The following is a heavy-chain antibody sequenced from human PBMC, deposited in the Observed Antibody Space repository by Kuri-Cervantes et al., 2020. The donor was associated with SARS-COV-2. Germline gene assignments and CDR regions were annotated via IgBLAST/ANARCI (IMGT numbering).Heavy chain of an antibody. Sequence: GGPLRLSCAASGFTFSSYAMSWVRQAPGKGLEWVSAISGSGGSTYYADSVKGRFTISRDNSKNTLYLQMNSLRAEDTAVYYCASNMRDSSAPDAFDIWGQGTRVTVSS. V-gene: IGHV3-23*01. CDR3: ASNMRDSSAPDAFDI. CDR1: GFTFSSYA. D-gene: IGHD3-22*01. CDR2: ISGSGGST. J-gene: IGHJ3*02.